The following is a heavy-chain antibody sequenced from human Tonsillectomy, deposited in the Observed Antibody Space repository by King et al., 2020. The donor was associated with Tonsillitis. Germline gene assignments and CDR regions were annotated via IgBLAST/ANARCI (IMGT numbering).Heavy chain of an antibody. V-gene: IGHV3-21*01. CDR1: GFTFSSYS. D-gene: IGHD2-15*01. CDR3: ARDSCIGGSCYKRYYFDY. J-gene: IGHJ4*02. CDR2: ISSSSSYI. Sequence: QLVQSGGGLVKPGGSLRLSCAASGFTFSSYSMNWVRQAPGKGLEWVSSISSSSSYIYYADSVKGRFTISRDNAKNSLYLQMNSLRAEDTAVYYCARDSCIGGSCYKRYYFDYWGQGTLVTVSS.